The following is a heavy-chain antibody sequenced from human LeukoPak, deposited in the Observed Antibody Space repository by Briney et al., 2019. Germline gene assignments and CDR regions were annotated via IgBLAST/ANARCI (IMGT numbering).Heavy chain of an antibody. V-gene: IGHV5-51*01. CDR1: DYFFTSYW. D-gene: IGHD6-13*01. Sequence: GASMDISCKGSDYFFTSYWNGGVRELPGKGQERVLIIYPGDSDTRNSPSFQGQVTISADKSISTAYLQWSSLKASDTAMYYCARSSAGANFDYWGQGTLVTVSS. CDR3: ARSSAGANFDY. CDR2: IYPGDSDT. J-gene: IGHJ4*02.